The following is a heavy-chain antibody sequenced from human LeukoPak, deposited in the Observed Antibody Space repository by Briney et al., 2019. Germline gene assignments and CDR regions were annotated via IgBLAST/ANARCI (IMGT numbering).Heavy chain of an antibody. Sequence: SETLSLTCTVSGGSISGYYWSWIRQPPGKGLEWIGEINHSGSTNYNPSLKSRVTISVDTSKNQFSLKLSSVTAADTAVYYCARCHVDTAMVFVDYWGQGTLVTVSS. CDR3: ARCHVDTAMVFVDY. V-gene: IGHV4-34*01. D-gene: IGHD5-18*01. CDR2: INHSGST. CDR1: GGSISGYY. J-gene: IGHJ4*02.